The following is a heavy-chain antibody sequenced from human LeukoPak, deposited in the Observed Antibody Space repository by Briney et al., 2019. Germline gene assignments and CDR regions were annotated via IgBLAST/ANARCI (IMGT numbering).Heavy chain of an antibody. CDR3: ARVSGRDGYNFLFFDY. J-gene: IGHJ4*02. CDR2: MNPNSGNT. CDR1: GYTFTSYD. Sequence: GASVKVSCKASGYTFTSYDINWVRQATGQGLEWMGWMNPNSGNTGYAQKFQGRVTMTRNTSISTAYMELSSLRSEDTAVYYCARVSGRDGYNFLFFDYWGQGTLVTVSS. D-gene: IGHD5-24*01. V-gene: IGHV1-8*01.